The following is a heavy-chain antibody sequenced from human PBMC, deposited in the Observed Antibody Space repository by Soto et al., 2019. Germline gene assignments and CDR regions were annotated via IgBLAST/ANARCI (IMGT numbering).Heavy chain of an antibody. V-gene: IGHV2-5*02. J-gene: IGHJ4*02. D-gene: IGHD2-21*01. Sequence: GSGLTLVNPTQTLTLTCTFSGFSLNTGGVGVGWIRQPPGKALEWLAVIYWDDDKRYSPSLKSRLTISKDTSKNQVVLTMTNMDPVDTATYYCTHTPFFGDKLDYWGQGALVTVSS. CDR1: GFSLNTGGVG. CDR2: IYWDDDK. CDR3: THTPFFGDKLDY.